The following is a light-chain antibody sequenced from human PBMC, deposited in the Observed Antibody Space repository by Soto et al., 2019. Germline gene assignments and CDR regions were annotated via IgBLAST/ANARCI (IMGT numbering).Light chain of an antibody. Sequence: QSALTQPASVSGSPGQSITISCTGTSGDVGNFNLVSWYQQHPGKAPKLIIYEANKRPSGVSSRFSGSKSGNTASLTISGLRSEDEADYHCCSYAGGSTYVFGTGTKLTVL. CDR1: SGDVGNFNL. V-gene: IGLV2-23*01. J-gene: IGLJ1*01. CDR2: EAN. CDR3: CSYAGGSTYV.